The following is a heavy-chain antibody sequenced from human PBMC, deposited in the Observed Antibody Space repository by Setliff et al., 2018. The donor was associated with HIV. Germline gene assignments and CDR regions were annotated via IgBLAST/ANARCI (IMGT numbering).Heavy chain of an antibody. V-gene: IGHV1-69*05. J-gene: IGHJ5*02. CDR3: ARGPSDYPKGWFDP. D-gene: IGHD3-10*01. CDR1: GGTFRKYA. Sequence: ASVKVSCKASGGTFRKYAISWVRQAPGQGLEWMGGIIPIFGTAKYAQKFQGRVTITTDESTSTAYMELSSLGSEDTAVYYCARGPSDYPKGWFDPWGQGTLVTVSS. CDR2: IIPIFGTA.